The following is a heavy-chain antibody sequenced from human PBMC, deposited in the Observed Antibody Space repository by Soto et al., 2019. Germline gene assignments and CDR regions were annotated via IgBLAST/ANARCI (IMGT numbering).Heavy chain of an antibody. D-gene: IGHD2-2*02. CDR2: IDPSDSYT. Sequence: GESLKISCKASGYSFTSYWISCVRQMPGQDLERMGRIDPSDSYTNYSPSFQGHVTISADKSISTAYLQWSSLKASDTAMYYCARHWYCSSTSCYTGYYYGMDVWGQGTTVTVSS. J-gene: IGHJ6*02. CDR1: GYSFTSYW. V-gene: IGHV5-10-1*01. CDR3: ARHWYCSSTSCYTGYYYGMDV.